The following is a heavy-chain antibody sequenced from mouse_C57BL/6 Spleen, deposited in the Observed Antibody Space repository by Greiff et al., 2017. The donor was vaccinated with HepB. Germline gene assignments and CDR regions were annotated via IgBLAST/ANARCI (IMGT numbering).Heavy chain of an antibody. D-gene: IGHD2-5*01. V-gene: IGHV3-6*01. CDR2: ISYDGSN. CDR1: GYSITSGYY. CDR3: ARDGDYSNYDYAMDY. Sequence: EVKVEESGPGLVKPSQSLSLTCSVTGYSITSGYYWNWIRQFPGNKLEWMGYISYDGSNNYNPSLKNRISITRDTSKNQFFLKLNSVTTEDTATYYCARDGDYSNYDYAMDYWGQGTSVTVSS. J-gene: IGHJ4*01.